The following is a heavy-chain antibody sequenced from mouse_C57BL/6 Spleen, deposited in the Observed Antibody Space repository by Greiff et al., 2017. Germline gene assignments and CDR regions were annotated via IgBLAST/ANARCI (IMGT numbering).Heavy chain of an antibody. V-gene: IGHV1-81*01. CDR1: GYTFTSYG. J-gene: IGHJ4*01. Sequence: QVQLQQSGAELARPGASVKLSCKASGYTFTSYGISWVKQRTGQGLEWIGEIYPRSGNTYYNEKFKGKATLTADKSSSTAYMELRSLTSEDSAVYFCVIYFYGSSYVDYAMDYWGQGTSVTVSS. CDR2: IYPRSGNT. D-gene: IGHD1-1*01. CDR3: VIYFYGSSYVDYAMDY.